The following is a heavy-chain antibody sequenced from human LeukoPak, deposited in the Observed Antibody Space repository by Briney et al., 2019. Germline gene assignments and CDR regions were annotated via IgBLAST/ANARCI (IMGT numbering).Heavy chain of an antibody. D-gene: IGHD3-10*01. Sequence: SETLSLTCTVSGGSISSYYWSWIRQPAGKGLELIGRIYTSGSTNYNPSLKSRVTISVDTSKNHFSLKLSSVTAADTAVYYCARVFRWFGELLPDNWFDPWGQGTLVTVSS. J-gene: IGHJ5*02. CDR2: IYTSGST. V-gene: IGHV4-4*07. CDR3: ARVFRWFGELLPDNWFDP. CDR1: GGSISSYY.